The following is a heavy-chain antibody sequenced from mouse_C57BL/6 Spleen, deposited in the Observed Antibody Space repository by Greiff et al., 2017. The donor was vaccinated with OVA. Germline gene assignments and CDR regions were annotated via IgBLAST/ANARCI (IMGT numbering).Heavy chain of an antibody. V-gene: IGHV6-3*01. CDR2: IRLKSDNYAT. Sequence: EVKLMESGGGLVQPGGSMKLSCVASGFTFSNSWMNWVRQSPEKGLEWVAQIRLKSDNYATHYAESVKGRFTISRDESKSSVYLQMNNLRAEDTGIYYCTGIYYGNYGVFAYWGQGTLVTVSA. D-gene: IGHD2-1*01. CDR1: GFTFSNSW. J-gene: IGHJ3*01. CDR3: TGIYYGNYGVFAY.